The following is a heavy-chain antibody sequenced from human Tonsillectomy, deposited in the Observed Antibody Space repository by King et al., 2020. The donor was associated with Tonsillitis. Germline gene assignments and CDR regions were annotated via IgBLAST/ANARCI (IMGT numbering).Heavy chain of an antibody. CDR2: INPSGCST. Sequence: QLVQSGAEVKKPGASVKVSCKASGYTFTSYYMHWVRQAPGQGLEWMGIINPSGCSTSYAQKFPGRVTMTRDTSTSTDYMELSTLRSADTPVYYCARDRRRITIFGVVLWSVQGFDPWGQGTLVTVSS. J-gene: IGHJ5*02. V-gene: IGHV1-46*03. CDR1: GYTFTSYY. D-gene: IGHD3-3*01. CDR3: ARDRRRITIFGVVLWSVQGFDP.